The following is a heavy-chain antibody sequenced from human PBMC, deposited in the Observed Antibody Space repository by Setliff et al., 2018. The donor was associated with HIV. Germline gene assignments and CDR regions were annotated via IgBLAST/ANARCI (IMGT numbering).Heavy chain of an antibody. CDR1: GFTFSAYA. J-gene: IGHJ3*02. CDR2: IGAVGSPT. Sequence: GGSLRLSCSASGFTFSAYAMAWVRQAPGKGLEWVSTIGAVGSPTFYAESVKGRFTISKDNSKNTLYLQMSSLRDEDTAVYYCAKVFFFGVDAFDIWGQGTMVTVSS. CDR3: AKVFFFGVDAFDI. D-gene: IGHD3-10*01. V-gene: IGHV3-23*01.